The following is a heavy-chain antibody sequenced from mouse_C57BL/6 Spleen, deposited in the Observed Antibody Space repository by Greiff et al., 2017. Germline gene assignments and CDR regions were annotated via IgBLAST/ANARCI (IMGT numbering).Heavy chain of an antibody. J-gene: IGHJ4*01. Sequence: VQLQQSGPGLVQPSQSLSITCTVSGFSLTSYGVHWVRQSPGKGLEWLGVIWRGGSTDYNAAFMSRLSITKDNSKSQVFFKMNSLQADDTAIYYCAKRSGDYYGKGAMDYWGQGTSVTVFS. CDR1: GFSLTSYG. CDR2: IWRGGST. V-gene: IGHV2-5*01. CDR3: AKRSGDYYGKGAMDY. D-gene: IGHD1-1*01.